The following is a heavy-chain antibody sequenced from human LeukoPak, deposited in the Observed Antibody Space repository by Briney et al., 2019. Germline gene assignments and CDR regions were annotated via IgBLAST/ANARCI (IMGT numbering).Heavy chain of an antibody. D-gene: IGHD3-22*01. CDR2: ISYDGSNK. CDR1: GFTFSSYA. Sequence: GGSLRLSCAASGFTFSSYAMHWVRQAPGKGLEWEAVISYDGSNKYYADSVKGRFTISRDNSKNTLYLQMNSLRADDTAVYYCARGVVGGYYYPFDYWGQGTLVTVSS. CDR3: ARGVVGGYYYPFDY. J-gene: IGHJ4*02. V-gene: IGHV3-30*04.